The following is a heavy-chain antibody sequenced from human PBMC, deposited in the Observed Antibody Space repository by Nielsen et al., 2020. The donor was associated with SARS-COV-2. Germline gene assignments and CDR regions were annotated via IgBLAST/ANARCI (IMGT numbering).Heavy chain of an antibody. V-gene: IGHV3-30-3*01. J-gene: IGHJ3*02. CDR2: ISYDGSNK. CDR3: ARELIDAFDI. Sequence: GGSLRLSCAASGFTFSSYAMHWVRQAPGKGLEWVAVISYDGSNKYYADSVKGRFTISRDNSKNTLYLQMNSLRAEDTAVYYCARELIDAFDIWGQGTMVTVSS. CDR1: GFTFSSYA.